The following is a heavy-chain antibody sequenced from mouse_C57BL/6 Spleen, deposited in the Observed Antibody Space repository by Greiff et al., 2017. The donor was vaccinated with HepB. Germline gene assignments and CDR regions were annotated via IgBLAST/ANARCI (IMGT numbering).Heavy chain of an antibody. CDR2: IYWDDDK. J-gene: IGHJ1*03. V-gene: IGHV8-12*01. Sequence: QVTLKESGPGILQSSQTLSLTCSFSGFSLSTSGMGVSWIRQPSGKGLEWLAHIYWDDDKRYNPSLKSRLTISKDTSRNQVFLKITSVDTADTATYYCARRALYGTDWYFDVWGTGTTVTVSS. D-gene: IGHD1-1*01. CDR1: GFSLSTSGMG. CDR3: ARRALYGTDWYFDV.